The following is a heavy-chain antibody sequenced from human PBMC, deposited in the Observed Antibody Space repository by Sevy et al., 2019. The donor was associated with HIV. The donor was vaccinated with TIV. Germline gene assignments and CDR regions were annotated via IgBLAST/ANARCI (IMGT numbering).Heavy chain of an antibody. CDR3: AGDPAARLSRNGFDL. D-gene: IGHD6-6*01. J-gene: IGHJ3*01. V-gene: IGHV3-7*01. Sequence: GGSLRLSCAASEFTFSRYWMNWVREVPGKGLEWVANIKQDGSEKYYVDSVKGRFTISRDNAKNSLFLQMNSLRADDTAVYYCAGDPAARLSRNGFDLWGQGTMVTVSS. CDR1: EFTFSRYW. CDR2: IKQDGSEK.